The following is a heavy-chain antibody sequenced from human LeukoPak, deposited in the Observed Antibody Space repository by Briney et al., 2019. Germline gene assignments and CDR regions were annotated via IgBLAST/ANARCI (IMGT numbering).Heavy chain of an antibody. J-gene: IGHJ4*02. CDR2: IDWDDDK. D-gene: IGHD7-27*01. CDR3: ARTHKTGDRTLYYFDY. V-gene: IGHV2-70*11. CDR1: GFSLSTSGMC. Sequence: KSGPTLVNPTQTLTLTCTFSGFSLSTSGMCVSWIRQPPEKALEWLARIDWDDDKYYSTSLKTRLTISKDTSKNQVVLTMTNMDPVDTATYYCARTHKTGDRTLYYFDYWGQGTLVTVSS.